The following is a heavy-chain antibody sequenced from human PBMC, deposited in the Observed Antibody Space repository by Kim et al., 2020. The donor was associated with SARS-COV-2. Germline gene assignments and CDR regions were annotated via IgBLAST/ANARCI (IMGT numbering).Heavy chain of an antibody. V-gene: IGHV1-69*04. J-gene: IGHJ4*02. CDR2: IIPILGIA. CDR3: ARETEINGDYVGY. CDR1: GGTFSSYT. Sequence: SVKVSCKASGGTFSSYTISWVRQAPGQGLEWMGRIIPILGIANYAQKFQGRVTITADKSTSTAYMELSSLRSEDTAVYYCARETEINGDYVGYWGQGTLVTVSS. D-gene: IGHD4-17*01.